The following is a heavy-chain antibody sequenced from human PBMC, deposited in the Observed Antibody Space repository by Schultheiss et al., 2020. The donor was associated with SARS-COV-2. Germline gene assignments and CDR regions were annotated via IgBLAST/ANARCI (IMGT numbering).Heavy chain of an antibody. CDR2: ISSSGSTI. V-gene: IGHV3-48*03. CDR1: GFTFSSYE. D-gene: IGHD1-26*01. J-gene: IGHJ6*02. Sequence: GGSLRLSCAASGFTFSSYEMNWVRQAPGKGLEWVSYISSSGSTIYYADSVKGRFTISRDNSKNTLYLQMNSLRAEDTAVYYCARGSGSYLGIPYYGMDVWGQGTTVTVSS. CDR3: ARGSGSYLGIPYYGMDV.